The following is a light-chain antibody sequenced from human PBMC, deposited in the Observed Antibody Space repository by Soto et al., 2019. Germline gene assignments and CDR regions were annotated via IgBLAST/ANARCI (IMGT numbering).Light chain of an antibody. J-gene: IGLJ1*01. CDR3: YSYAGSYTFYV. CDR2: DVS. Sequence: QSALTQPRSVSGSPGQSVTISCTGTSIDVGGYNLVSWYQQHPGKAPKLMIYDVSKRPSGVPDRFSGSKSGNTASLTISGLQAEYEADYYCYSYAGSYTFYVFGTGTKLTVL. CDR1: SIDVGGYNL. V-gene: IGLV2-11*01.